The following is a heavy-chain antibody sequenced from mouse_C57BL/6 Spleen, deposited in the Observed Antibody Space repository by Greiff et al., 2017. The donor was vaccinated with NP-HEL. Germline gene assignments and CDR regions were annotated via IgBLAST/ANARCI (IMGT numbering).Heavy chain of an antibody. CDR2: ISSGSSTI. V-gene: IGHV5-17*01. J-gene: IGHJ4*01. CDR1: GFTFSDYG. D-gene: IGHD1-1*01. Sequence: EVQVVESGGGLVKPGGSLKLSCAASGFTFSDYGMHWVRQAPEKGLEWVAYISSGSSTIYYADTVKGRFTISRDNAKNTLFLQMTSLRSEDTAMYYCARSFITTVVEDYAMDYWGQGTSVTVSS. CDR3: ARSFITTVVEDYAMDY.